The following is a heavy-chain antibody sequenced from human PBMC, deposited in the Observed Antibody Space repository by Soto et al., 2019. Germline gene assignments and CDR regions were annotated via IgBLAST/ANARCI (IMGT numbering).Heavy chain of an antibody. CDR2: IGSGGGSI. J-gene: IGHJ4*02. CDR1: GFTFSDYY. D-gene: IGHD3-3*01. CDR3: ARRRDFLDY. Sequence: QVQLVESGGGLVKPGGSLRLSCAASGFTFSDYYMTWIRQAPGKGLEWVSYIGSGGGSIYYADSMKGRFTISSDNAKSSLYLQMNSLRTEDTAVYYCARRRDFLDYWGQGTLVTVSS. V-gene: IGHV3-11*01.